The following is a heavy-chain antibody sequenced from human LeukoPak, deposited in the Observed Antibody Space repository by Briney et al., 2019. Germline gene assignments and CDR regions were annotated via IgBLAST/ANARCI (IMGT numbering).Heavy chain of an antibody. CDR2: ISGSGDTT. Sequence: GGSQRLSCAASAFTFSSYAMSWVRQAPGKGLEWVSSISGSGDTTYYADSVKGRFTISRDNSKNTLFLQMYSLRAEDTAVYFCAKGSQITMVRGEGDYWGQGTLVTVSS. J-gene: IGHJ4*02. V-gene: IGHV3-23*01. CDR3: AKGSQITMVRGEGDY. D-gene: IGHD3-10*01. CDR1: AFTFSSYA.